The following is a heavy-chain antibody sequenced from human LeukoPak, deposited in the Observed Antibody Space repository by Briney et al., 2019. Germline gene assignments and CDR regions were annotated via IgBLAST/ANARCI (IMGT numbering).Heavy chain of an antibody. CDR3: ARDTKTPWYSSGWYSYYYYMDV. V-gene: IGHV4-4*07. CDR2: IYTSGST. J-gene: IGHJ6*03. Sequence: PSETLSLTCTVSGGSISSYYWSWIRQPAGKGLEWIGRIYTSGSTNYNPSLKSRVTMSVDTSKNQFSLKLSSVTAADTAVYYCARDTKTPWYSSGWYSYYYYMDVWGKGTTVTISS. D-gene: IGHD6-19*01. CDR1: GGSISSYY.